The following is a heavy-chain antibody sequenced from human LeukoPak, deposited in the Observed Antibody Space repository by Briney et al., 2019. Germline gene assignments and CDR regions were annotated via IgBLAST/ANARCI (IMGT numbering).Heavy chain of an antibody. CDR1: GGSFSGYY. Sequence: SETLSLTCAVYGGSFSGYYWSWIRQPPGKGLEWIGEINHSGSTNYNPSLKSRVTISVDTSKNQFSLKLSSVTAADTAVYYCARGRYYDSSGYGVRKPNWFDPWGQGTLVTVSS. D-gene: IGHD3-22*01. CDR3: ARGRYYDSSGYGVRKPNWFDP. CDR2: INHSGST. V-gene: IGHV4-34*01. J-gene: IGHJ5*02.